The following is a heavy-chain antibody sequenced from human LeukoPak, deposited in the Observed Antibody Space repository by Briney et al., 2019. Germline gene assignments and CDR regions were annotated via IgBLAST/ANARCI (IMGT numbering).Heavy chain of an antibody. D-gene: IGHD3-22*01. Sequence: GGSLRLSCAASGFTFSNYYMNWVRQAPAKGLEWVSSICGSSSYIYYADSVRGRFTISRDNDKNSLYLQMNSLRAEDAAVYYCARDVYYQDSSGFDPWGQGTLVTVSS. J-gene: IGHJ5*02. CDR1: GFTFSNYY. CDR2: ICGSSSYI. CDR3: ARDVYYQDSSGFDP. V-gene: IGHV3-21*01.